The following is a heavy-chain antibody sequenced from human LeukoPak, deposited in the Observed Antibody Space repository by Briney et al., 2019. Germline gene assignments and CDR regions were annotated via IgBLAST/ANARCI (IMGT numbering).Heavy chain of an antibody. J-gene: IGHJ4*02. CDR2: IKHDGSEK. CDR3: AREWN. Sequence: GGSLRLSCVASGFTFRTDWMSWVRQAPGKGPEWVASIKHDGSEKYCVDSVKGRFTISTDNAKNSLYLQMNSLRAEDTAVYYCAREWNWGQGSLVTVSS. V-gene: IGHV3-7*01. CDR1: GFTFRTDW.